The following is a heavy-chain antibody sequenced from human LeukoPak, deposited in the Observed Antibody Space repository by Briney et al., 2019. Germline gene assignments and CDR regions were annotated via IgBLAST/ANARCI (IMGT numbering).Heavy chain of an antibody. Sequence: SETLSLTCTVSGGSISSYYWSWIRQPPGKGLEWIRYIYYSGSTNYNPSLKSRVTISVDTSKNQFSLKLSSVTAADTAVYYCAREMGYYDFWSGSGPIAFDIWGQGTMVTVSS. D-gene: IGHD3-3*01. V-gene: IGHV4-59*01. CDR2: IYYSGST. J-gene: IGHJ3*02. CDR1: GGSISSYY. CDR3: AREMGYYDFWSGSGPIAFDI.